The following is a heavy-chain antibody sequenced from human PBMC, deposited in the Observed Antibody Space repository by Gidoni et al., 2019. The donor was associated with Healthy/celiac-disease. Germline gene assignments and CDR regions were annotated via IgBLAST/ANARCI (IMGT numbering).Heavy chain of an antibody. D-gene: IGHD3-3*01. CDR3: ARGVSSFGVVSRDAFDI. V-gene: IGHV1-69*02. CDR2: IIPILGIA. CDR1: GGTFSSYT. J-gene: IGHJ3*02. Sequence: QVQLAQSGAEVKTPGSPVTVSCKASGGTFSSYTTSWVRQAPGQGLEWMGRIIPILGIANYAQKFQGRVTITADKSTSTAYMELSSLRSEDTAVYYCARGVSSFGVVSRDAFDIWGQGTMVTVSS.